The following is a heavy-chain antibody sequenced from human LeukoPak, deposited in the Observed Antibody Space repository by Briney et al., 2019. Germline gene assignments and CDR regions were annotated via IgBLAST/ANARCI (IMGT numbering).Heavy chain of an antibody. Sequence: SGGSLRLSCAASGFTFSSYAMSWVRQAPGKGLEWVSAISGSGRSTYYADSVKGRFTISRDNSKNTLYLQMNSLRAEDTAVYYCAKDTRSPITMVRGVIQYFDYWGQGTLVTVSS. V-gene: IGHV3-23*01. D-gene: IGHD3-10*01. CDR2: ISGSGRST. J-gene: IGHJ4*02. CDR1: GFTFSSYA. CDR3: AKDTRSPITMVRGVIQYFDY.